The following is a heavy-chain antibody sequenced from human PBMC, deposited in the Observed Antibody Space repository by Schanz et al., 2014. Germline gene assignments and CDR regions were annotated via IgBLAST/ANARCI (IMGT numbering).Heavy chain of an antibody. CDR1: GFTASSHS. V-gene: IGHV3-21*02. CDR3: VRDSFFAFDY. J-gene: IGHJ4*02. D-gene: IGHD3-3*01. CDR2: VSRSTPDI. Sequence: EVQLVESGGGLVKPGGSLRLSCGVSGFTASSHSMNWVRQAPGKGLEWVSYVSRSTPDIYYADSVKGRFTMSRDNAKNAVFLQMNSLRAEDTAVYYCVRDSFFAFDYWGQGTLVTDSS.